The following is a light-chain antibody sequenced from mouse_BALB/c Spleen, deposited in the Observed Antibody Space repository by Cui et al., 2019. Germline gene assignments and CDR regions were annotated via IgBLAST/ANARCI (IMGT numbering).Light chain of an antibody. CDR1: QSVSND. Sequence: SIVMTQPPKLLLVSAGDRVTITCKASQSVSNDVAWYQQKPGQSPKLLIYYASNRYTGVPDRFTGSGYGTDFTFTISTVQAEDLAVYFCQQDYSSPWTFGGGTKLEIK. V-gene: IGKV6-32*01. CDR3: QQDYSSPWT. CDR2: YAS. J-gene: IGKJ1*01.